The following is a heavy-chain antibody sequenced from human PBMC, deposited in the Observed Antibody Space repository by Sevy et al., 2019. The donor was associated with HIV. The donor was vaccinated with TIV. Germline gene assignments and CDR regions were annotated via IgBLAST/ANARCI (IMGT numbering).Heavy chain of an antibody. D-gene: IGHD2-8*02. CDR3: ARGDTVLPTGGFDL. V-gene: IGHV4-31*03. Sequence: SETLSLTCTVSGDSITNGDYYWTWIRQHPGKGLEWIGYIYYTGSTYYNPSLESRLTMSIDTSKNPFSLRLTSVTAADTAIYYCARGDTVLPTGGFDLWGRGTLVTVSS. J-gene: IGHJ2*01. CDR2: IYYTGST. CDR1: GDSITNGDYY.